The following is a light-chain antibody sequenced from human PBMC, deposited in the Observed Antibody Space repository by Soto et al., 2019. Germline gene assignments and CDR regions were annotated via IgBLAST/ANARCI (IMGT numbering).Light chain of an antibody. Sequence: EIVMTQSPDTLSVTPGERATLSCRASQSVNSNLAWFQQKPGQGPRLLIYGASTRATGIPTRFSGSGSGTEFFLTISSLQSEDSAVYYCQHYNDWVRSFGQGTRLEIK. CDR1: QSVNSN. J-gene: IGKJ2*01. CDR3: QHYNDWVRS. CDR2: GAS. V-gene: IGKV3-15*01.